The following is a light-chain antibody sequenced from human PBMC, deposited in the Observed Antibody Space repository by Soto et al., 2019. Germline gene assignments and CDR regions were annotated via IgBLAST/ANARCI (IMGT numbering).Light chain of an antibody. CDR2: GAS. J-gene: IGKJ1*01. Sequence: EKVMTQSPATLSVSPGERATLSCRASQSVSSKLAWYQQKPGQAPRLLIYGASTRATAIPARFSGRRSGTELTLTTSRLQSEDFAVYYCQQYNNWPRPFGQGTKVEIK. V-gene: IGKV3-15*01. CDR1: QSVSSK. CDR3: QQYNNWPRP.